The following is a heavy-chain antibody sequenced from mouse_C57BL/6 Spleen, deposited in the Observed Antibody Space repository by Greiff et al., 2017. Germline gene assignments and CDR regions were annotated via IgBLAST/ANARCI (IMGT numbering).Heavy chain of an antibody. CDR3: ARGDGTGTRAY. CDR1: GYTFTSYG. J-gene: IGHJ3*01. D-gene: IGHD4-1*01. V-gene: IGHV1-81*01. Sequence: VQLVESGAELARPGASVKLSCKASGYTFTSYGISWVKQRTGQGLEWIGEIYPRSGNTYYNEKFKGKATLTADKSSSTAYMELRSLTSEDSAVYFCARGDGTGTRAYWGQGTLVTVSA. CDR2: IYPRSGNT.